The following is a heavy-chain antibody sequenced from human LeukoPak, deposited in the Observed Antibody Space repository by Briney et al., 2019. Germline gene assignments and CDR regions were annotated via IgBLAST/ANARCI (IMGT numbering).Heavy chain of an antibody. D-gene: IGHD6-13*01. CDR3: ARDRAIAAAGRGYYYYMDV. CDR2: IIPIFGTA. J-gene: IGHJ6*03. V-gene: IGHV1-69*05. Sequence: GSSVKVSCKASGGTFSSYSIRWVRQPPAQGLEWMGGIIPIFGTANYAQKFQGRVTITTDESTSTAYMELSSLRSEDTAVYYCARDRAIAAAGRGYYYYMDVWGKGTTVTVSS. CDR1: GGTFSSYS.